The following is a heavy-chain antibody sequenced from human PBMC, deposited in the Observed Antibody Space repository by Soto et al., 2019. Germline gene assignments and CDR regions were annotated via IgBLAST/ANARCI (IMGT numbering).Heavy chain of an antibody. V-gene: IGHV3-74*01. J-gene: IGHJ4*01. CDR3: ARDRPGPQNYFVY. CDR2: INTDGSGT. CDR1: VFTFSSDC. D-gene: IGHD6-6*01. Sequence: SAAVFTFSSDCMHWVRQAPGKGLVWVSRINTDGSGTTYAASVKGRFTISRDNAKNMVYLQMNSLRAEDTAVYYCARDRPGPQNYFVYRGVGITVTVSS.